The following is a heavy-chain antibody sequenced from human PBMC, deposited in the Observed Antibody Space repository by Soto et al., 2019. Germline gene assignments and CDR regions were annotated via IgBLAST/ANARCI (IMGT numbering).Heavy chain of an antibody. J-gene: IGHJ4*02. D-gene: IGHD2-15*01. CDR1: GFTFSSYG. Sequence: PGGSLRLSCAASGFTFSSYGMHWVRQAPGKGLEWVALILYDGSNKYYGDSVKGRFTISRDNAKNSLYLQMNSLRAEDTAVYYCARGVVAGVSIGYWGQGTLVTVSS. CDR2: ILYDGSNK. CDR3: ARGVVAGVSIGY. V-gene: IGHV3-30*03.